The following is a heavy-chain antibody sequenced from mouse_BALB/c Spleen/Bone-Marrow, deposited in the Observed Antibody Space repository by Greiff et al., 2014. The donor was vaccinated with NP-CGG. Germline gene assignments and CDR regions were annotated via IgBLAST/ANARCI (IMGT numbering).Heavy chain of an antibody. CDR3: ARGGSLPGGFAY. CDR2: ISSGSNTI. J-gene: IGHJ3*01. V-gene: IGHV5-17*02. CDR1: GFTFNNFG. Sequence: VQLKESGGGLVQPGGSRKLSCAASGFTFNNFGMHWVRQAPEKGLEWVAYISSGSNTIYYADTVKGRFTISRDNPKNTLFLQMTSLRSEDTAKYYCARGGSLPGGFAYWGQGTLVTVSA. D-gene: IGHD6-2*01.